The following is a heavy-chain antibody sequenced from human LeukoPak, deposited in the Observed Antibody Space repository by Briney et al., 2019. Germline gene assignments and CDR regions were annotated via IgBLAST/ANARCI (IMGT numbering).Heavy chain of an antibody. D-gene: IGHD3-3*01. CDR3: AKSGDYDFWSGYHPVDY. CDR1: GFTFSSYA. J-gene: IGHJ4*02. CDR2: ISGSVGST. Sequence: PGGSLRLSCAASGFTFSSYAMSWVRQAPGMGLEWVSAISGSVGSTYYADSVKGRFTISRDNSKNTLYLQMNSLRAEDTAVYYCAKSGDYDFWSGYHPVDYWGQGTLVTVSS. V-gene: IGHV3-23*01.